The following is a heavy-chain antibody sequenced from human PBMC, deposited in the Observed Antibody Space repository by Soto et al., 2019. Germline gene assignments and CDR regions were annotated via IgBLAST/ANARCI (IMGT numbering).Heavy chain of an antibody. J-gene: IGHJ4*02. D-gene: IGHD6-13*01. CDR2: IYSGGST. CDR1: GLPVNINY. Sequence: EVQLVESGGGLVQPGGSLRLSCAASGLPVNINYINWVRQAPGKGLEWVSIIYSGGSTYYADSVKGRCIISRDNSKNTLYLQMNSLRAEDTAVYYCARAAGTKSGPSDYWGQVTLFTVSS. V-gene: IGHV3-66*01. CDR3: ARAAGTKSGPSDY.